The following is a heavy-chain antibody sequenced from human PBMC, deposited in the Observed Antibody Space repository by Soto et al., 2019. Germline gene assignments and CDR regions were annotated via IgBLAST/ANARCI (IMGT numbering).Heavy chain of an antibody. CDR1: GGSISSYY. CDR2: IYYSGST. D-gene: IGHD7-27*01. J-gene: IGHJ3*02. Sequence: QVQLQESGPGLVKPSETLSLTCTVSGGSISSYYWSWIRQPPGKGLEWIGYIYYSGSTNYNPSLTSRVTIPVDTSKNQFSLKLSSVTAADTAVYYCARSHWGALGAFDIWGQGTMVTVSS. CDR3: ARSHWGALGAFDI. V-gene: IGHV4-59*01.